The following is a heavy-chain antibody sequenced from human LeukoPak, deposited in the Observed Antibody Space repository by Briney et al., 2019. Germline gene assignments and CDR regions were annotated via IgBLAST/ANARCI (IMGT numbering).Heavy chain of an antibody. CDR2: ISGSGGST. J-gene: IGHJ4*02. CDR3: AKEGDIVVVPAAPPDY. D-gene: IGHD2-2*01. Sequence: PGGSLRLSCAASGFTFSSYAMSWVRQAPGKGLEWVSAISGSGGSTYYADSVKGRFTISRDNSKNTLYLQMTSLRAEDTAVYYCAKEGDIVVVPAAPPDYWGQGTLVTVSS. V-gene: IGHV3-23*01. CDR1: GFTFSSYA.